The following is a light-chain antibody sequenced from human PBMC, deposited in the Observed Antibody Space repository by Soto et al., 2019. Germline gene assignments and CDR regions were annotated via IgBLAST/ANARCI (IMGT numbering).Light chain of an antibody. J-gene: IGKJ4*01. CDR1: KSVSSY. Sequence: EIVLTQSPATLSLSPGERATLFCRASKSVSSYLAWYQQKPGQAPRLLIYDASNRATGIPARFSGSGSGTDFTLTISSLEPEDFAVYYCQQRSNWPRLTFGGGTKVEIK. CDR3: QQRSNWPRLT. CDR2: DAS. V-gene: IGKV3-11*01.